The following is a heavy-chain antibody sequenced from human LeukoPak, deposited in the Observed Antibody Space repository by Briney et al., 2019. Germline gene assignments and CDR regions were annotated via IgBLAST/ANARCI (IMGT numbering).Heavy chain of an antibody. CDR2: ITTSDGNT. J-gene: IGHJ4*02. Sequence: GGSLRLSCAASGFTFSSYTMSWVRQAPGKGLEWVSTITTSDGNTYYADSVKGRLTVSRDNSKNTLFLQMNSLRAEDTAVYYCAKDGGLWVSAHWGDSWGRGTLATVSS. CDR3: AKDGGLWVSAHWGDS. CDR1: GFTFSSYT. D-gene: IGHD7-27*01. V-gene: IGHV3-23*01.